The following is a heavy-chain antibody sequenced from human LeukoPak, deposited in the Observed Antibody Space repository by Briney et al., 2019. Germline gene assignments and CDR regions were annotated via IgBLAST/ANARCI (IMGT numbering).Heavy chain of an antibody. CDR2: INPNSGDT. J-gene: IGHJ4*02. CDR1: GYTFSGYY. D-gene: IGHD3-22*01. V-gene: IGHV1-2*02. Sequence: ASVKVSCKASGYTFSGYYMHWVRQAPGRGLEWMGWINPNSGDTNYAQKFQGRVTMTRDTSISTAYMELSRLRSDDTAVYYCARYYYDSSGPGVYYFDYWGQGTLVTVSS. CDR3: ARYYYDSSGPGVYYFDY.